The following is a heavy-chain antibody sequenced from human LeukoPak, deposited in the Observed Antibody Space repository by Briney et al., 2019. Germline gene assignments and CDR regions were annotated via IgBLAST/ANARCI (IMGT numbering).Heavy chain of an antibody. Sequence: GASVKVSCKTSGYTFTNYDINWVRQATGQGLEWLGWMSPGSGYTGYAQKFQGRVTMTRDISITTAHVELSSLRSEDTAVYYCARGIEAGVDYWGQGTLVTVPS. CDR3: ARGIEAGVDY. CDR2: MSPGSGYT. CDR1: GYTFTNYD. V-gene: IGHV1-8*02. J-gene: IGHJ4*02. D-gene: IGHD6-25*01.